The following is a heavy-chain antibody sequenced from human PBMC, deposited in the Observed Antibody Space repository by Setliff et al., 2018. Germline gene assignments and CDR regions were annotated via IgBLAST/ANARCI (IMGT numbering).Heavy chain of an antibody. CDR3: ARAYYYGSGNSHKYYMDV. V-gene: IGHV4-4*09. CDR1: GGSISSSY. CDR2: FYHSGSM. Sequence: PSETLSLTCTVSGGSISSSYWSWIRQPPGKGLEWIGYFYHSGSMNYNPSLKGRVPMSVDTSNNQLSLKLTSVSAADTAVYYCARAYYYGSGNSHKYYMDVWGKGTAVTVSS. J-gene: IGHJ6*03. D-gene: IGHD3-10*01.